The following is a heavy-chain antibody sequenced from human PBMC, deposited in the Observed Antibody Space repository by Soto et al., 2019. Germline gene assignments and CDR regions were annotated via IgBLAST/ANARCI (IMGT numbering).Heavy chain of an antibody. CDR1: GFTFSNAW. Sequence: PGGSLRLSCAASGFTFSNAWMSWVRQAPGKGLEWVGRIKSKTDGGTTDYAAPVKGRFTISRDDSKNTLYLQMNSLKTEDTAVYYCTTRDPHRYCSGGSCRPAYYYHGMDVWGQGTTVTVSS. CDR2: IKSKTDGGTT. V-gene: IGHV3-15*01. J-gene: IGHJ6*02. CDR3: TTRDPHRYCSGGSCRPAYYYHGMDV. D-gene: IGHD2-15*01.